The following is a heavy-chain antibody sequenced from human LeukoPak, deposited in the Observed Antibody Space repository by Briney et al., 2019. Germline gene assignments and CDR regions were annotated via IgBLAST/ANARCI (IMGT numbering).Heavy chain of an antibody. CDR1: GLIFNSHD. Sequence: GGSLRLSCVASGLIFNSHDMHWVRHAPAKGLEYVSDITNNGGSTYYGNSAEGRFTISRDNSKNTLYLQMVSLRPEDMAVYYCARGRLASTPTTTYDYWGQGTLVAVSS. CDR3: ARGRLASTPTTTYDY. D-gene: IGHD4-17*01. J-gene: IGHJ4*02. CDR2: ITNNGGST. V-gene: IGHV3-64*01.